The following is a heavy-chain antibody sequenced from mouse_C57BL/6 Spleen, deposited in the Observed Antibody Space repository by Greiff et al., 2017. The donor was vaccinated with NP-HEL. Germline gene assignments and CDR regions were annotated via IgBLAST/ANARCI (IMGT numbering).Heavy chain of an antibody. J-gene: IGHJ2*01. D-gene: IGHD2-3*01. Sequence: QVQLKQSGAELARPGASVKLSCKASGYTFTSYGISWVKQRTGQGLEWIGEIYPRSGNTYYNEKFKGRATLTADKSSSTAYMELRSLTSEDSAVYFCARGDIYDGYYDYWGQGTTLTVSS. CDR1: GYTFTSYG. CDR3: ARGDIYDGYYDY. V-gene: IGHV1-81*01. CDR2: IYPRSGNT.